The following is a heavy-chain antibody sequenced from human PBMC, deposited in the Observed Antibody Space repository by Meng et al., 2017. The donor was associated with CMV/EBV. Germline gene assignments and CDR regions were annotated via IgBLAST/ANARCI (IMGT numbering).Heavy chain of an antibody. D-gene: IGHD6-6*01. CDR3: ARVVPLYSSSSWNVIPYYYYGMDV. Sequence: SAMVSCKASAGTFSSYAISWVRQAPGQGLEWMGGIIPILGIANYAQKFQGRVTITADKSTSTAYMELSSLRSEDTAVYYCARVVPLYSSSSWNVIPYYYYGMDVWGQGTTVTVSS. V-gene: IGHV1-69*10. CDR2: IIPILGIA. CDR1: AGTFSSYA. J-gene: IGHJ6*02.